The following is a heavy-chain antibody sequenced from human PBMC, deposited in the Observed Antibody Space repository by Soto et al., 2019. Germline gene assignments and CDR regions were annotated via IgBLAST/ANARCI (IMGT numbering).Heavy chain of an antibody. J-gene: IGHJ5*02. Sequence: TGESLKISCTGFGYTFSTFWISWVRQMPGKGLEWMGRIDPGDTYATYSPAFQGHVTISADKATSTAYLQWSSLKASDTAMYFCARIYCTTTTCDSWFDPWGQGTLVTDSS. CDR1: GYTFSTFW. V-gene: IGHV5-10-1*01. D-gene: IGHD2-2*01. CDR2: IDPGDTYA. CDR3: ARIYCTTTTCDSWFDP.